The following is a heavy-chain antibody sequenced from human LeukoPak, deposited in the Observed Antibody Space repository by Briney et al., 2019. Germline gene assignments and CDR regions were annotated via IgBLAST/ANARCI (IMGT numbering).Heavy chain of an antibody. J-gene: IGHJ2*01. D-gene: IGHD4-17*01. CDR1: GGSISSYY. Sequence: ASETLSLTCTVSGGSISSYYWSWIRQPPGKGLEWIGDIYYSGSTNYNPSLKSRVTISVDTSKNQFSLKLSSVTAADTAVYYCARHVPEYVDYGRYFDLWGRGTLVTVSS. CDR3: ARHVPEYVDYGRYFDL. CDR2: IYYSGST. V-gene: IGHV4-59*08.